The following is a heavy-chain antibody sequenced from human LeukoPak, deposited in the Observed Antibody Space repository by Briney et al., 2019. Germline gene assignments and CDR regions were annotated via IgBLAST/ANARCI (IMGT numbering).Heavy chain of an antibody. V-gene: IGHV4-38-2*02. Sequence: PSETLSLTCTVSGYSIGRGYYWGWIRQPPGKGLEWIGGIHESGNTYYNPSLYSRVTISVDTANNQFSLKLDSVTAADTAVYYCARVPHTCGNTSCALHYLDCWGQGALVTVSS. CDR2: IHESGNT. J-gene: IGHJ4*02. D-gene: IGHD2-2*01. CDR3: ARVPHTCGNTSCALHYLDC. CDR1: GYSIGRGYY.